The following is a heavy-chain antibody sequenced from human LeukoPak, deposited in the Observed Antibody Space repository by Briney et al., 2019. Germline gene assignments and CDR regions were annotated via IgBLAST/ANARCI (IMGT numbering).Heavy chain of an antibody. CDR1: GFTFSTYS. D-gene: IGHD6-19*01. CDR3: AKGPLIEVAGTTWDY. V-gene: IGHV3-21*04. J-gene: IGHJ4*02. Sequence: PGGSLRLSCAASGFTFSTYSMNWVRLALGKGLEWVSSISSSSSYIYYADSVKGRFTISRDNAKNSLYLQMNSLRAEDTAVYYCAKGPLIEVAGTTWDYWGQGTLVTVSS. CDR2: ISSSSSYI.